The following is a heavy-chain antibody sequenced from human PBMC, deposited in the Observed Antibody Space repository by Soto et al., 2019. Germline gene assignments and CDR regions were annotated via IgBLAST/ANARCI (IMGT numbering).Heavy chain of an antibody. J-gene: IGHJ4*02. D-gene: IGHD6-13*01. V-gene: IGHV1-18*01. CDR2: ISAYNGNT. CDR3: ARTDSRPQDFDY. Sequence: QVQLVQSGAEVKKPGASVKVSCKASGYTFTSYGITWVRQAPGQGLEWMGWISAYNGNTNYAQKLRGRVTMTTYTSTSTAYMEQRSLRSDDTAVYYCARTDSRPQDFDYWGQGTLVTVSS. CDR1: GYTFTSYG.